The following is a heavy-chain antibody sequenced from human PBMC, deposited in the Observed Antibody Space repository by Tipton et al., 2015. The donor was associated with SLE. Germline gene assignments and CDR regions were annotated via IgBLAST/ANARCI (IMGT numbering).Heavy chain of an antibody. Sequence: TLSLTCAVYGGSLSGYYWSWIRQPPGKGLEWIGEINHSGSTNYNPSLKSRVTISVDTSKNQFSLKLSSVTVADTAVYYCARGISGYSSSWYYYYHHMDVWGQGTTVIVSS. CDR2: INHSGST. D-gene: IGHD6-13*01. J-gene: IGHJ6*02. CDR1: GGSLSGYY. CDR3: ARGISGYSSSWYYYYHHMDV. V-gene: IGHV4-34*01.